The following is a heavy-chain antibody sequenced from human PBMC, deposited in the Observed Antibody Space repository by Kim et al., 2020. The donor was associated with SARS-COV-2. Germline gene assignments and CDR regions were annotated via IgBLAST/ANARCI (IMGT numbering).Heavy chain of an antibody. Sequence: ICYPDAVKGRFTISRDNAKNSLYLHMNSLRDEDTAVYYCVRGTGSGSTGYWGQGNLVTVSS. J-gene: IGHJ4*02. CDR2: I. V-gene: IGHV3-48*02. D-gene: IGHD3-10*01. CDR3: VRGTGSGSTGY.